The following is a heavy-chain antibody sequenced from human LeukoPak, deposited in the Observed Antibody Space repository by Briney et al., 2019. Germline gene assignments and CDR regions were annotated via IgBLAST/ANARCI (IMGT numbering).Heavy chain of an antibody. CDR3: ARDSGLADAFDI. CDR1: GFTFSSYS. J-gene: IGHJ3*02. CDR2: ISSSSSYI. Sequence: GGSLRLSCAASGFTFSSYSMNWVRQAPGKGLEWVSSISSSSSYIYYADSVKGRFTISRDNAKNSLYLQMNSLRAEDTAVYCCARDSGLADAFDIWGQGTMVTVSS. D-gene: IGHD1-26*01. V-gene: IGHV3-21*01.